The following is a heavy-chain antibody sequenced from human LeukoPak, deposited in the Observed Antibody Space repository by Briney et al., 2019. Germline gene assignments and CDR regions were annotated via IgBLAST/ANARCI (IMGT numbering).Heavy chain of an antibody. Sequence: GGSLRLSCAASGCTFRVFWLSWVGQAPGKGLEWVANIKQDGSEKYYVDSVKGRFTTSRDNDNNSMYLQINSQIAEDTAVYYCARYHGGYFAYWGQGTLVTLSS. V-gene: IGHV3-7*01. CDR2: IKQDGSEK. J-gene: IGHJ4*02. D-gene: IGHD2-15*01. CDR1: GCTFRVFW. CDR3: ARYHGGYFAY.